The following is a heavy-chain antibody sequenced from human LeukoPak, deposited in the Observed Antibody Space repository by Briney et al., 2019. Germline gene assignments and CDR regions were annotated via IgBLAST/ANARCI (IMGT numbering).Heavy chain of an antibody. CDR2: IYSSGST. CDR1: GGSISGYY. CDR3: ATATTPKHAFDI. Sequence: SETLSLTCTVSGGSISGYYWSWLRQPPGKGLEWIAYIYSSGSTYYNPSLKSRVTISVDTSKNQFSLKLSSVTAADTAVYYCATATTPKHAFDIWGQGTMVTVSS. J-gene: IGHJ3*02. D-gene: IGHD4-17*01. V-gene: IGHV4-59*12.